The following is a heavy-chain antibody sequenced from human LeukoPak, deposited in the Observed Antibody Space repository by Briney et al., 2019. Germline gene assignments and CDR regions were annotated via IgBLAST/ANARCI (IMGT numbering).Heavy chain of an antibody. D-gene: IGHD3-22*01. V-gene: IGHV3-23*01. CDR2: ISGSGGST. J-gene: IGHJ5*02. Sequence: GGSLRLSCAASGFTFSSYSMSWVRQAPGKGLEWVSAISGSGGSTYYADSVQGRFTISRDNLKNTLYLQMNSLRAEDTAVYYCSKCPNGFYRNWFDPWGQGTLATVSS. CDR1: GFTFSSYS. CDR3: SKCPNGFYRNWFDP.